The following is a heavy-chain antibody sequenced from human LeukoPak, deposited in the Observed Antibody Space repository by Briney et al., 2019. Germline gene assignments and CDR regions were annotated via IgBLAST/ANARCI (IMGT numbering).Heavy chain of an antibody. CDR1: GFTFSSYA. Sequence: GGSLRLSCAASGFTFSSYAMHWVRQAPGKGLEWVAVISYDGSNKYYADSVKGRFTISRDNSKNTLYLQMNSLRAEDTAVYYCARDPAGIAAAVFDYWGHGTLVTVCS. J-gene: IGHJ4*01. CDR2: ISYDGSNK. CDR3: ARDPAGIAAAVFDY. V-gene: IGHV3-30*04. D-gene: IGHD6-13*01.